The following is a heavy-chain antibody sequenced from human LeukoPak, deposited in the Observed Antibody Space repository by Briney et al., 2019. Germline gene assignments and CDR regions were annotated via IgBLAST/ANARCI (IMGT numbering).Heavy chain of an antibody. CDR1: GFPLSCYE. CDR2: ISTSGNTI. Sequence: PGGSLRLSCAASGFPLSCYEMNWLRLPPGKGLEWVSYISTSGNTIYYADSVKGRFTISRDSAKNSLYLQMNSLRAEDTAVYYCARGPYSSNWYVDHWRRGTLVSVAA. J-gene: IGHJ4*02. CDR3: ARGPYSSNWYVDH. V-gene: IGHV3-48*03. D-gene: IGHD6-13*01.